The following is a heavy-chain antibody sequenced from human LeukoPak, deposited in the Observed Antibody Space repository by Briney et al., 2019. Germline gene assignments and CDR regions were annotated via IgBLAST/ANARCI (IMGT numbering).Heavy chain of an antibody. CDR2: IYYSGST. J-gene: IGHJ4*02. CDR1: GGSISSYY. D-gene: IGHD5-12*01. Sequence: SETLSLTCTVSGGSISSYYWSWIRQPPGKGLELIGYIYYSGSTNYNPSLKSRVTISVDTSKNQFSLKLSSVTAADTAVYYCARDAIYSGYDLFDYWGQGTLVTVSS. V-gene: IGHV4-59*01. CDR3: ARDAIYSGYDLFDY.